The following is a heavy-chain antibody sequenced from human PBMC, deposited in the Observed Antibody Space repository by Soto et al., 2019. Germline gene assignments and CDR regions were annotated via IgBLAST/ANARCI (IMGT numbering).Heavy chain of an antibody. CDR1: GGSISSSSYF. J-gene: IGHJ4*02. CDR2: IYYSGGT. CDR3: ASVNILTGCYLDH. Sequence: PSETLSLTCTVSGGSISSSSYFWGWIRQPPGKGLEWIGSIYYSGGTYYNPSLKSRVTISVDTSKNQFSLKLSSVTAADTAVYYCASVNILTGCYLDHWGQGTLVTVSS. D-gene: IGHD3-9*01. V-gene: IGHV4-39*01.